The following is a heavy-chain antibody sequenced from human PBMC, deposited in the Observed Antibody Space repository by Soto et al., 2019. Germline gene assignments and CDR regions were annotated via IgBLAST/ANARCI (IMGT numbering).Heavy chain of an antibody. V-gene: IGHV1-18*01. CDR2: ISGYNGNR. CDR3: ASGPGLPYIVGALTFDF. CDR1: GYNIITYG. J-gene: IGHJ4*02. Sequence: ASVKVSCKASGYNIITYGISWVRQAPGQAEEWVVLISGYNGNRNCPPNFQGRVSMTIDIITTASSMELRRLGSDNTADYCCASGPGLPYIVGALTFDFRGQGTPVTVSS. D-gene: IGHD1-26*01.